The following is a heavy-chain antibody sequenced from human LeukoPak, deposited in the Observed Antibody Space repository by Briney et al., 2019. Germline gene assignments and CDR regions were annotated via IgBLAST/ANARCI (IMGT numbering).Heavy chain of an antibody. CDR2: IDWYDDK. CDR3: ARMRKGSAWSYFDY. CDR1: GFSLSSSGVC. J-gene: IGHJ4*02. D-gene: IGHD6-19*01. Sequence: ESGPTLVEPTQTLTLTCTFSGFSLSSSGVCVSWIRQPPGKALEWLARIDWYDDKYYSTSLKTRLTISKDTSKNQVVLTMTNMDPVDTATYYCARMRKGSAWSYFDYWGQGTLVTVSS. V-gene: IGHV2-70*11.